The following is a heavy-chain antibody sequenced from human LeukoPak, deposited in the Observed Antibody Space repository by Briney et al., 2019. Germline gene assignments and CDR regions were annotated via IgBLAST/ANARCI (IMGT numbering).Heavy chain of an antibody. Sequence: SETLSLTCTVSGGSISSYYWTWIRLPPGKGLEWIGSISYSGSTNYNPSHKSRVTILVDTSKNQFSLKLTSVTAADTAVYFCARQRRTTTGFFDYWGQGTLVTVSS. D-gene: IGHD1-1*01. CDR2: ISYSGST. CDR1: GGSISSYY. CDR3: ARQRRTTTGFFDY. J-gene: IGHJ4*02. V-gene: IGHV4-59*08.